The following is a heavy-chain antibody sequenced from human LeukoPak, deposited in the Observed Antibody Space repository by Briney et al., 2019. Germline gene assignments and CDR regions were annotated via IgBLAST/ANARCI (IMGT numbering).Heavy chain of an antibody. CDR3: ARLHRVVVPAAIGWFDP. J-gene: IGHJ5*02. D-gene: IGHD2-2*02. Sequence: ASVKVSCKASGYTFTSYDINWVRQATGQGLEWMGWMNPNSGNTGYAQKFQGRVTMTRNTSISTAYMELSSLRSDDTAVYYCARLHRVVVPAAIGWFDPWGQGTLVTVSS. V-gene: IGHV1-8*01. CDR1: GYTFTSYD. CDR2: MNPNSGNT.